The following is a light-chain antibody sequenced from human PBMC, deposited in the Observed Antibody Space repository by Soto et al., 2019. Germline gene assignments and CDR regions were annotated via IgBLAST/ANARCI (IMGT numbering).Light chain of an antibody. Sequence: EIVLTQSPATLSLSPGERATLSCRASQSVSTYLAWSQQKPGQAPRLLIYDASTRATGIPARFSGSGSGTDFTLTISMLEPEDFAIYYCQQRHSWVTFGQGTRLEIK. V-gene: IGKV3-11*01. J-gene: IGKJ5*01. CDR1: QSVSTY. CDR2: DAS. CDR3: QQRHSWVT.